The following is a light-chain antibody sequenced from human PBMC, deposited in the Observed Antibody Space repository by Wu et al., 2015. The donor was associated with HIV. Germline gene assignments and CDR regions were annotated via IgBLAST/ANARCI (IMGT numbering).Light chain of an antibody. J-gene: IGKJ2*01. CDR3: QQYGSSPYT. CDR2: GGS. V-gene: IGKV3-20*01. Sequence: EIVLTQSPDTLSLSPGERASLSCRASQSVNDNYLAWYQQKPGQAPSLRIYGGSTRATGIPDRFSGSGSGTDFTLTISRLEPEDFAVYYCQQYGSSPYTFGQGTKLEIK. CDR1: QSVNDNY.